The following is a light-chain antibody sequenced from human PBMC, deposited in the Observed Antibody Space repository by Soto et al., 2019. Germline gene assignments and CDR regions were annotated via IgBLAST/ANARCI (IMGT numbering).Light chain of an antibody. CDR1: SGHSSYI. Sequence: QSVLTQSSSASASLGSSVKLTCTLSSGHSSYIIAWHQQQPGKAPRYLMKLEGSGSYNKGSGVPDRFSGSSSGADRYLTISNLQFEDEDDYYCENWDSNTHTVFGGGTKLTVL. J-gene: IGLJ3*02. CDR3: ENWDSNTHTV. V-gene: IGLV4-60*02. CDR2: LEGSGSY.